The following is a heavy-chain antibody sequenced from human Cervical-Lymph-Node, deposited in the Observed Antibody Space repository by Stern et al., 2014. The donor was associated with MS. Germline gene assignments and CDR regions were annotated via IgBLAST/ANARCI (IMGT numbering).Heavy chain of an antibody. V-gene: IGHV1-46*03. D-gene: IGHD2-15*01. CDR1: GYTFTNYY. CDR2: INPSGGST. Sequence: QVQLVQSGAEVKKPGASVKVSCKASGYTFTNYYIHWVRQAPGQGLEWMGMINPSGGSTNYAQKFQGRVTMTSDTSTSTVYMELSSLRSEDTAVYYCARSRYCSGGNCNSDWFDPWGQGTLVTVSS. J-gene: IGHJ5*02. CDR3: ARSRYCSGGNCNSDWFDP.